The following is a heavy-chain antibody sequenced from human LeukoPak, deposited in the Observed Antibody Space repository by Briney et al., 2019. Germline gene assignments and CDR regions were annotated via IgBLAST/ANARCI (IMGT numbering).Heavy chain of an antibody. CDR3: ARGSSGWQEYYFDY. CDR2: ISSSSSYI. Sequence: GGSLRLSCAASGFTFSSYSMNWVRQAPGKGLEWVSSISSSSSYIYYADSVKGRFTISRDNAKNSLYLQMNSLRAEDTAVYYCARGSSGWQEYYFDYWGQGTLVTVSS. CDR1: GFTFSSYS. V-gene: IGHV3-21*01. D-gene: IGHD6-19*01. J-gene: IGHJ4*02.